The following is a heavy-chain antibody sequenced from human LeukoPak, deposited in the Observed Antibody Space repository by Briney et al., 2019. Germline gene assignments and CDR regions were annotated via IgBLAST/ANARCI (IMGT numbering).Heavy chain of an antibody. CDR1: GFTFSSYA. Sequence: GGSLRLSCAASGFTFSSYAMSWVRQAPGKGLEWVSDVSGSGGTTYYADSVKGRFTISRDNSKNTLYLQMNSLRAEDTAVYYCAKDRGNRYYFDYWGQGTLVTVSS. V-gene: IGHV3-23*01. CDR3: AKDRGNRYYFDY. CDR2: VSGSGGTT. J-gene: IGHJ4*02.